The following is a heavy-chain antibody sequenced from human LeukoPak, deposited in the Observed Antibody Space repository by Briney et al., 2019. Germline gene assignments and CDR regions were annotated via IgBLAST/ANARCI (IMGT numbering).Heavy chain of an antibody. CDR1: GGAFSSYA. D-gene: IGHD5-18*01. V-gene: IGHV1-69*13. J-gene: IGHJ6*02. CDR2: IIPIFGTA. CDR3: ARAAPSTGYSYGPGMGYYYGMDV. Sequence: PVKVSCKASGGAFSSYAISWVRQAPGQGLEWMGGIIPIFGTANYAQKFQGRVTITADESTSTAYMELSSLRSEDTAVYYCARAAPSTGYSYGPGMGYYYGMDVWGQGTTVTVSS.